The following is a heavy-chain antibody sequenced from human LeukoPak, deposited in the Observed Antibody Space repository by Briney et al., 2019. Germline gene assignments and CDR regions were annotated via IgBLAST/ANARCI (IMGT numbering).Heavy chain of an antibody. CDR1: GFTFSSYG. J-gene: IGHJ4*02. Sequence: GGSLRLSCAASGFTFSSYGMHWVRQAPGKGLEWVAFIRYDGSNKYYADSVKGRFTISRDNSKNTLYLQMNSLRAEDTAVYYCASFSADFWSGYYTEYDYWGQGTLVTVSS. CDR3: ASFSADFWSGYYTEYDY. CDR2: IRYDGSNK. D-gene: IGHD3-3*01. V-gene: IGHV3-30*02.